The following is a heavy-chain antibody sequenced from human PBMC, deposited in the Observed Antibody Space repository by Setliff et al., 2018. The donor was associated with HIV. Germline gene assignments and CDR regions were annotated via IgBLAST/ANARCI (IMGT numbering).Heavy chain of an antibody. V-gene: IGHV4-30-2*01. D-gene: IGHD3-16*01. CDR3: ARRTIWGDAFDI. CDR1: GGSISSGGYS. J-gene: IGHJ3*02. Sequence: SETLSLTCAVSGGSISSGGYSWSWIRQPPGKGLEWIGYIFHSGSTYYNPSLKSRVTISVDRSKNQFSLNVTSVTAADTAVYYCARRTIWGDAFDIWGQGTMVTVS. CDR2: IFHSGST.